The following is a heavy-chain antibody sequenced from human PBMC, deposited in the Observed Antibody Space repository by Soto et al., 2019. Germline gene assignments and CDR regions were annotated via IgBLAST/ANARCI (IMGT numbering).Heavy chain of an antibody. CDR3: VLWKSYESIDY. CDR2: IIPILGIA. Sequence: GASVKVSCKASGGTFSSYTISWVRQAPGQGLEWMGRIIPILGIANYAQKFQGRVTITADKSTSTAYMELSSLRSEDTAVYYCVLWKSYESIDYWGQGTLVTVSS. D-gene: IGHD1-26*01. CDR1: GGTFSSYT. J-gene: IGHJ4*02. V-gene: IGHV1-69*02.